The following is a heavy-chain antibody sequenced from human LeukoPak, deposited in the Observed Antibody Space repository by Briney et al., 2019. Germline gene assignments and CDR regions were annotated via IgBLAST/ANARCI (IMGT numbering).Heavy chain of an antibody. D-gene: IGHD2-21*02. Sequence: PSETLSLTCTVSGGSISSYYWSWIRQPPGKGLEWIGYIYYSGSTNYNPSLKSRVTISVDTSKNQFSLKLSSVTAADTAVYYCARAYCGGDCYSGGDDAFDIWGQGTMVTVSS. CDR3: ARAYCGGDCYSGGDDAFDI. CDR1: GGSISSYY. CDR2: IYYSGST. J-gene: IGHJ3*02. V-gene: IGHV4-59*01.